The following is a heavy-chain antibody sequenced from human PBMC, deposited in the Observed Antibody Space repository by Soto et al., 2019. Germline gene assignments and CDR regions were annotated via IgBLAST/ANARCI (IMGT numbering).Heavy chain of an antibody. CDR1: GFTFSTYW. D-gene: IGHD3-16*01. CDR2: MDQDGSET. V-gene: IGHV3-7*01. J-gene: IGHJ4*02. CDR3: VCGGNFFIY. Sequence: EVQLVESGGGLVQPGGSLRHSCAASGFTFSTYWMTWVRQPPGKGLEWVANMDQDGSETYYVDSVRGRFTVSRDNAKNSLYLQMNSLRVEDTAVYYCVCGGNFFIYWGQGTLVTVSP.